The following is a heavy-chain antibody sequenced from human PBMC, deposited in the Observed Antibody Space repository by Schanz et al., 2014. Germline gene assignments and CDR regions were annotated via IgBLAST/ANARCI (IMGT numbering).Heavy chain of an antibody. CDR2: IWYDENNK. CDR3: AKDPSHGDYDYYFDY. Sequence: QVQLVESGGGVVQFGRSLRLSCVASGFTFSSYGMHWVRQAPGKGLEWVAVIWYDENNKYYADSVKGRFTMSRDNSKNTLYLQMNSLRAEDTAVYYCAKDPSHGDYDYYFDYWGQGTLVNVSS. D-gene: IGHD3-22*01. CDR1: GFTFSSYG. J-gene: IGHJ4*02. V-gene: IGHV3-33*06.